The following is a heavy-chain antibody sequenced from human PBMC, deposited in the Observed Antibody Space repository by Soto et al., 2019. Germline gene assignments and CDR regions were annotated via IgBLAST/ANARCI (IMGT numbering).Heavy chain of an antibody. Sequence: QVHLVQSGAEVKRPGASVKVSCKGSGYTFTTYGITWVRQAPGQGLEWVGWISAHNGNTNYAQKLQGRVTVTRDTSTSTAYMELRSLRSDDTAVSYCARGRYGAYWGHGALVPVSS. CDR2: ISAHNGNT. CDR1: GYTFTTYG. J-gene: IGHJ1*01. V-gene: IGHV1-18*01. CDR3: ARGRYGAY. D-gene: IGHD3-10*01.